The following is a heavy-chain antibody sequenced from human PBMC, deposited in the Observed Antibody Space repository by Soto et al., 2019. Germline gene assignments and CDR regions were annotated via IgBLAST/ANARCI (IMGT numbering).Heavy chain of an antibody. J-gene: IGHJ4*02. V-gene: IGHV1-58*01. CDR1: GFTFTSSA. Sequence: EASVKVSCKASGFTFTSSAVQWVRQARGQRLEWIGWIVVGSGNTNYAQKFQERVTITRDMSTSTAYMELNTLRAEDAAVYYCAKPRNTGSYPLKLNFDSWGQGTLVTVSS. D-gene: IGHD1-26*01. CDR3: AKPRNTGSYPLKLNFDS. CDR2: IVVGSGNT.